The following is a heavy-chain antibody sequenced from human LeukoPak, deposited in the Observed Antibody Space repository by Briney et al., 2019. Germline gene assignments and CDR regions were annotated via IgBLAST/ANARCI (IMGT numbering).Heavy chain of an antibody. V-gene: IGHV1-69*05. Sequence: ASVKVSCKASGGTFSSYAISWVRQAPGQGLEWMGGIIPIFGTANYAQKFQGRVTITTDESTSTAYMELSSLRSEDTAVYYCARDFRITMIVVVRPFDYWGQGTLVTVSS. J-gene: IGHJ4*02. D-gene: IGHD3-22*01. CDR3: ARDFRITMIVVVRPFDY. CDR1: GGTFSSYA. CDR2: IIPIFGTA.